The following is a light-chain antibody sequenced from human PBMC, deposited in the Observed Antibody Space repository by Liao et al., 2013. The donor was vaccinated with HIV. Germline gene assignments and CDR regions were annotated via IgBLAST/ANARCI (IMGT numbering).Light chain of an antibody. CDR1: DLGSKT. V-gene: IGLV3-21*04. Sequence: SYVLAQPPSVSVAPGKTARITCVGDDLGSKTVHWYRQKPGQAPVLLIQYDSVRPSGIPDRFSASDSGATATLTIRRVEVGDEADYYCQVWDSYIDHPVFGGGTQLIVL. CDR3: QVWDSYIDHPV. J-gene: IGLJ2*01. CDR2: YDS.